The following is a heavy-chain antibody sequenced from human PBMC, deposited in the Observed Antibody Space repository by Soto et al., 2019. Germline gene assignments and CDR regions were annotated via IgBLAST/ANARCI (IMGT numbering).Heavy chain of an antibody. CDR3: GRVPDY. CDR1: GGSISSSSYS. Sequence: SETLSLTCTVCGGSISSSSYSWSWIRQPPGKGLEWIGYIYHSGSTYYNPSLKSRVTISVDRSKNQFSLKLSSVTAADTAVYYCGRVPDYWGQGTLVTVSS. V-gene: IGHV4-30-2*01. CDR2: IYHSGST. J-gene: IGHJ4*02.